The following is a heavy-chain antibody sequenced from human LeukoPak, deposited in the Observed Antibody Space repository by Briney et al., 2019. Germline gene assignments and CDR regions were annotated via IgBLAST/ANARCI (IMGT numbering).Heavy chain of an antibody. Sequence: GGSLRLSCAASGFTFSNYAMNWVRQAPGKGLEWVSGISISGGSTFYADSVKGRFTISRDNSKNTLCLQMNSLRAEDTAVYYCARVEMATMSSRYFDLWGRGTLVTVSS. CDR1: GFTFSNYA. CDR2: ISISGGST. CDR3: ARVEMATMSSRYFDL. D-gene: IGHD5-24*01. V-gene: IGHV3-23*01. J-gene: IGHJ2*01.